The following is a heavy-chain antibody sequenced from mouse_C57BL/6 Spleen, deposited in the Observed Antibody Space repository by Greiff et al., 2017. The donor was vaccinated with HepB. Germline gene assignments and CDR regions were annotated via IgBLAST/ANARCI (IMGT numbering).Heavy chain of an antibody. V-gene: IGHV1-52*01. CDR3: ARRGYITTVVATDWYFDV. CDR2: IDPSDSET. D-gene: IGHD1-1*01. CDR1: GYTFTSYW. Sequence: QVQLQQPGAELVRPGSSVKLSCKASGYTFTSYWMHWVKQRPIQGLEWIGNIDPSDSETHYNQKFKDKATLTVDKSSSTASMQLSSLTSEDSAVYYCARRGYITTVVATDWYFDVWGTGTTVTVSS. J-gene: IGHJ1*03.